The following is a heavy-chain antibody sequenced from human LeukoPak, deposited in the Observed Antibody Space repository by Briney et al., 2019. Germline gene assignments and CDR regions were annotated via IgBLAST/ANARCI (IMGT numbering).Heavy chain of an antibody. D-gene: IGHD6-19*01. CDR3: ARDQVAVAGVLSY. V-gene: IGHV1-69*13. CDR2: IIPIFGTA. J-gene: IGHJ4*02. CDR1: GGTFSSYA. Sequence: GASVKVSCKASGGTFSSYAISWVRQAPGQGLEWMGGIIPIFGTANYAQKFQGRVTITADESTSTAYMELSSLRSEDTAVYYCARDQVAVAGVLSYWGQGTLVTVSS.